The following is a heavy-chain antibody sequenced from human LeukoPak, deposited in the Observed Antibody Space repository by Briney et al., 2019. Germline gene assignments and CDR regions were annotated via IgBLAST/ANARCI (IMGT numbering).Heavy chain of an antibody. CDR2: IKLDGSEK. J-gene: IGHJ4*02. Sequence: GGSLRLSCVASGFTFGKYWMSWVHQAPGKGLEWVANIKLDGSEKNYVDSVKGRFTISRDNTKNSLYLQMNSLRVEDTAVFYCAKDQYDTWSRRGNFDSWGQGTLVIVSS. CDR3: AKDQYDTWSRRGNFDS. D-gene: IGHD3-3*01. V-gene: IGHV3-7*03. CDR1: GFTFGKYW.